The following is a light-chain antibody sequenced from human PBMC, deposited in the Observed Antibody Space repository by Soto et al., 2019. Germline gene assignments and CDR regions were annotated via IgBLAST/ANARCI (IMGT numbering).Light chain of an antibody. CDR2: DAS. CDR1: QYISNY. CDR3: QQYDTLPLT. J-gene: IGKJ4*01. Sequence: DIQMTQSPSTLSASVGDSVTITCQASQYISNYLNWYQQKPRKAPKLMIYDASNLETGVPSRFSGSGSGTDFTFTISRLQPEDIATYYCQQYDTLPLTFGGGTQVDIK. V-gene: IGKV1-33*01.